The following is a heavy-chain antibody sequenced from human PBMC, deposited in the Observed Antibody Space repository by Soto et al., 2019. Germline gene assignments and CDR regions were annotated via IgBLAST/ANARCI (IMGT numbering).Heavy chain of an antibody. J-gene: IGHJ4*02. D-gene: IGHD6-13*01. CDR3: ARDVSERSSLIGELDY. CDR2: ISAYNGNT. V-gene: IGHV1-18*01. Sequence: ASVKVSCKASGYTFTSYGISWVRQAPGQGLEWMGWISAYNGNTNYAQKLQGRVTMTTDTSTSTAYMELRSLSSDDTAVYYCARDVSERSSLIGELDYWGQGTLVTVSS. CDR1: GYTFTSYG.